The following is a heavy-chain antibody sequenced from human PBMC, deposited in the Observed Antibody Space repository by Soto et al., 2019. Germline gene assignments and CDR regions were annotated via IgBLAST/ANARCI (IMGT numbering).Heavy chain of an antibody. J-gene: IGHJ4*02. V-gene: IGHV3-30*18. Sequence: PVGSLRLSCAASGFTFSSYGMHWVRQAPGKALEWVAVISYDGSNKYYADSVKGRFTISRDNSKNTLYLQMNSLRAEDTAVYYCAKDGRYYDFWSGQLDYWGQGTLVTVSS. D-gene: IGHD3-3*01. CDR1: GFTFSSYG. CDR3: AKDGRYYDFWSGQLDY. CDR2: ISYDGSNK.